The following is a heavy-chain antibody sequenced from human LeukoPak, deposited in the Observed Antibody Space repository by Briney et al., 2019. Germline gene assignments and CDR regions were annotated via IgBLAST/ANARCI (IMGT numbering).Heavy chain of an antibody. V-gene: IGHV1-2*02. CDR2: INPNSGGT. CDR3: ARAGSSSRWVNDF. J-gene: IGHJ4*02. CDR1: VYTFTGYY. D-gene: IGHD6-13*01. Sequence: ASVNVSCKASVYTFTGYYIHWVRQAPGQGLEWMGWINPNSGGTNYAQKFQGRVTMTRDTTISTAYMEVSRVRYDDPAVHYCARAGSSSRWVNDFWGQGTLVTVSS.